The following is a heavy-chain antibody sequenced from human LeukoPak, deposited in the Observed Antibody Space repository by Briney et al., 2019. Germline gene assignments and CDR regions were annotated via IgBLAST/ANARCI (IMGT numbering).Heavy chain of an antibody. D-gene: IGHD2-2*01. CDR3: AREGHCSSISCPPEFDY. V-gene: IGHV3-33*01. CDR2: IWYDGSNK. Sequence: PGGSLRLSCAASGFTFGSYVMHWVRQAPGKGLEWVAVIWYDGSNKYYGGSVKARFTISRDNSKNTLYLQMNSLRAEDTAVYYCAREGHCSSISCPPEFDYWGQGTLVTVSS. CDR1: GFTFGSYV. J-gene: IGHJ4*02.